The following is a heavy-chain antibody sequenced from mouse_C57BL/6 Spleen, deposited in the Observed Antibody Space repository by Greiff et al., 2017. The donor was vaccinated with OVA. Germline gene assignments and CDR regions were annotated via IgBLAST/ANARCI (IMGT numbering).Heavy chain of an antibody. J-gene: IGHJ2*01. CDR2: ISNGGGST. D-gene: IGHD1-1*01. V-gene: IGHV5-12*01. CDR3: ARMGYGSSYENYFDY. CDR1: GFTFSDYY. Sequence: EVQVVESGGGLVQPGGSLKLSCAASGFTFSDYYMYWVRQTPEKRLEWVAYISNGGGSTYYPDTVKGRFTISRDNAKNTLYLQMSRLKSEDTAMYYCARMGYGSSYENYFDYWGQGTTLTVSS.